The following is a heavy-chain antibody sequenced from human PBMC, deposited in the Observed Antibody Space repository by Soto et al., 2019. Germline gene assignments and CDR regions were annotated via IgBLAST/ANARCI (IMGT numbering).Heavy chain of an antibody. V-gene: IGHV4-39*01. J-gene: IGHJ6*02. CDR2: IYYSGST. CDR3: ARQRVIAVAGDDYYYYGMDV. Sequence: PSEPLSLTCTVSGGSISSSSYYWGWIRQPPGKGLEWIGSIYYSGSTYYNPSLKSRVTISVDTSKNQFSLKLSSVTAADKAVYYCARQRVIAVAGDDYYYYGMDVWGQGTTVTVSS. D-gene: IGHD6-19*01. CDR1: GGSISSSSYY.